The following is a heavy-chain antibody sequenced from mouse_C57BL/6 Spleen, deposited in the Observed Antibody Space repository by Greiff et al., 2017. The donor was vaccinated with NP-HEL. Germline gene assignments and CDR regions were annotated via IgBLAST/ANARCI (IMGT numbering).Heavy chain of an antibody. CDR3: ARRGDGYYLAWFAY. CDR2: INPGSGGT. D-gene: IGHD2-3*01. J-gene: IGHJ3*01. V-gene: IGHV1-54*01. Sequence: VQLQQSGAELVRPGTSVKVSCKASGYAFTNYLIEWVKQRPGQGLEWIGVINPGSGGTNYNEKFKGKATLTADKSSSTAYMQLSSLTSEDSAVYFCARRGDGYYLAWFAYWGQGTLVTVSA. CDR1: GYAFTNYL.